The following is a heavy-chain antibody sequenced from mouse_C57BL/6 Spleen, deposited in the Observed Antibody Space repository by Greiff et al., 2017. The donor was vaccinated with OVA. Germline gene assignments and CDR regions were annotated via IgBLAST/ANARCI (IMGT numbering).Heavy chain of an antibody. CDR1: GYTFTDYE. CDR3: TSGTTVVPFAY. D-gene: IGHD1-1*01. Sequence: VQLVESGAELVRPGASVTLSCKASGYTFTDYEMHWVKQTPVHGLEWIGAIDPETGGTAYNQKFKGKAILTADKSSSTAYMELRSLTSEDSAVYYCTSGTTVVPFAYWGQGTLVTVSA. J-gene: IGHJ3*01. CDR2: IDPETGGT. V-gene: IGHV1-15*01.